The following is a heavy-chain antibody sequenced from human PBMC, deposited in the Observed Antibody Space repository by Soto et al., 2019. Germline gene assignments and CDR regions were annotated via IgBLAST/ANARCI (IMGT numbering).Heavy chain of an antibody. D-gene: IGHD3-10*01. V-gene: IGHV1-69*06. J-gene: IGHJ6*02. CDR3: ARGLGELAYYSGIDV. Sequence: QVQLVQSGAEVKKPGSSVKVSCKASGGTFSSYAISWVRQAPGQGLEWMGGIIPVFGTANYAQKFQGRVTITADRSTSTAYMDLSSLRSDDTAVYSCARGLGELAYYSGIDVWGQGTTVIVSS. CDR1: GGTFSSYA. CDR2: IIPVFGTA.